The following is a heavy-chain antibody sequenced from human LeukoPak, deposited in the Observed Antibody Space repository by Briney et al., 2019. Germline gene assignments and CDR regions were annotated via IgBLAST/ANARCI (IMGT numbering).Heavy chain of an antibody. Sequence: SETLSLTCNASNFSISSSSYYWGWIRQPPGKGLEWIGSIYYTGSTYFNPSLKSRVTMSVDTSKNKFSLRLSSVTAADTAVYYCVRDRWRSNWFLDYWGQGTLVSVSS. J-gene: IGHJ4*02. CDR2: IYYTGST. CDR3: VRDRWRSNWFLDY. CDR1: NFSISSSSYY. D-gene: IGHD6-13*01. V-gene: IGHV4-39*07.